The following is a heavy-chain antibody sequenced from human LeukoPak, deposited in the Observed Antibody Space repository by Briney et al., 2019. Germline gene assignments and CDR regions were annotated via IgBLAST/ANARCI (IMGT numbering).Heavy chain of an antibody. CDR1: GGTFSSYA. CDR2: INPNSGGT. D-gene: IGHD3-10*01. J-gene: IGHJ4*02. CDR3: ARTYGSGSLDFDY. V-gene: IGHV1-2*02. Sequence: GASVKVSCKASGGTFSSYAISWVRQAPGQGLEWMGWINPNSGGTNYAQKFQGRVTMTRDTSISTAYMELSRLRSDDTAVYYCARTYGSGSLDFDYWGQGTLVTVSS.